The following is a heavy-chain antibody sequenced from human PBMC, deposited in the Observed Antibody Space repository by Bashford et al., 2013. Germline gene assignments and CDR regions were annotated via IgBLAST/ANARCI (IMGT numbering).Heavy chain of an antibody. CDR1: GGSLRYFY. J-gene: IGHJ4*02. D-gene: IGHD3-10*02. V-gene: IGHV4-59*12. CDR3: ARGNYHVSMYYFDC. CDR2: VYDTGAT. Sequence: SETLSLTCTVSGGSLRYFYWAWIRQPPGKGLEWMGYVYDTGATKYSPSLKSPVSISVDTSKNQFSLELSSVTAADTAVYYCARGNYHVSMYYFDCWGQGTLVTVSS.